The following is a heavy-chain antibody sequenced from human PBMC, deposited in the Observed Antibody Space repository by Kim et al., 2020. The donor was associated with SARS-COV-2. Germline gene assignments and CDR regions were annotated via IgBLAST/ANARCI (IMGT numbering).Heavy chain of an antibody. Sequence: SVKGRFTISRDNSKHSLYLQMNSLRAEDTALYYCAKDITLRGYSYGYDYWGQGTLVTVSS. CDR3: AKDITLRGYSYGYDY. D-gene: IGHD5-18*01. V-gene: IGHV3-43D*03. J-gene: IGHJ4*02.